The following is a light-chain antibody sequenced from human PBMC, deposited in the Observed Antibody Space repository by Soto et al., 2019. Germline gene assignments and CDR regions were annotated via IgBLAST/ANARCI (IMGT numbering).Light chain of an antibody. Sequence: EIVLTQSPGTLSLSPGERATLSCRASQSVSSTYLAWYQQKPGQAPRLLIYGASNRATGITDRFSGSGSGTDFNLTISRLEPEDFAVYYCQQYGGSRWTFGQGTRVDI. V-gene: IGKV3-20*01. J-gene: IGKJ1*01. CDR2: GAS. CDR3: QQYGGSRWT. CDR1: QSVSSTY.